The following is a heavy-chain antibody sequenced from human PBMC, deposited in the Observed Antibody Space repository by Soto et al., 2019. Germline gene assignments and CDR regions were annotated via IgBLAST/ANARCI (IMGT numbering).Heavy chain of an antibody. V-gene: IGHV3-23*01. CDR1: GFTFSSYA. J-gene: IGHJ6*02. D-gene: IGHD4-17*01. Sequence: QPGGSLRLSCAASGFTFSSYAMSWVRQAPGKGLEWVSAISGGGGSTYYADAVKGRFTISRDNSKIALYLQMNSLRAEDTAVYYCAKDPTVTLYYYFYGMDVWGQGTTVTVSS. CDR3: AKDPTVTLYYYFYGMDV. CDR2: ISGGGGST.